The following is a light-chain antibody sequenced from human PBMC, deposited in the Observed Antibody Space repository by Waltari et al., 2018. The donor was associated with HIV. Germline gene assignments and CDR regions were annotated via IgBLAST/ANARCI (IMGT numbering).Light chain of an antibody. CDR2: GAS. CDR3: QQLNTFHFT. J-gene: IGKJ4*01. Sequence: DIQLTRPPSFLSASVGDRVTITCRASQDISNYLVWYQQEPGKAPRLLIYGASTLQSGVPSRFGGSGSGTDFTLTISSLQPEDFATYYCQQLNTFHFTFAGGTKVDLK. CDR1: QDISNY. V-gene: IGKV1-9*01.